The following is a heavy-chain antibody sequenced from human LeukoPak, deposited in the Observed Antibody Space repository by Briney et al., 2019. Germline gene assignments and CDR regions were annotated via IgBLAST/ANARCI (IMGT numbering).Heavy chain of an antibody. J-gene: IGHJ3*02. CDR1: GFTFDDYA. V-gene: IGHV3-9*01. Sequence: AGGSLRLSCAASGFTFDDYAMHWVRQAPGKGLEWVSGISWNSGSIGYADSVKGRFTISRDNSKNTLYLQMNSLRAEDTAVYYCARDQLVDAFDIWGQGTMVTVSS. CDR2: ISWNSGSI. CDR3: ARDQLVDAFDI. D-gene: IGHD6-13*01.